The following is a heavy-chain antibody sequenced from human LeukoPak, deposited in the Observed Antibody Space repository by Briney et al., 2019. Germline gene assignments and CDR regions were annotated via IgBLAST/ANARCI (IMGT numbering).Heavy chain of an antibody. J-gene: IGHJ5*02. CDR2: INPSGGST. V-gene: IGHV1-46*01. CDR3: ARVVKAVAGTFLSWFDP. CDR1: GYTFTSYY. D-gene: IGHD6-19*01. Sequence: ASVTVSCMASGYTFTSYYMHWVRQAAGQGLEWMGIINPSGGSTSYAQKFQGRVTMTRDMSTSTVYMELSSLRSEDTAVYYCARVVKAVAGTFLSWFDPWGQGTLVTVSS.